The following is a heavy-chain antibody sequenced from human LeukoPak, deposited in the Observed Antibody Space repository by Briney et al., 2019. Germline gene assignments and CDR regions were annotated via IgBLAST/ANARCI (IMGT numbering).Heavy chain of an antibody. CDR3: ARGGDGSGSYYVYAFDI. D-gene: IGHD3-10*01. Sequence: GGSLRLSCAASGFTFSHYYMTWVRQAPGKGLEWVANINQDGSAQYYVDSVKGRFTISRDNAKYSQYLQMNSLRAEDTAVYYCARGGDGSGSYYVYAFDIWGQGTMVTVSS. J-gene: IGHJ3*02. V-gene: IGHV3-7*01. CDR2: INQDGSAQ. CDR1: GFTFSHYY.